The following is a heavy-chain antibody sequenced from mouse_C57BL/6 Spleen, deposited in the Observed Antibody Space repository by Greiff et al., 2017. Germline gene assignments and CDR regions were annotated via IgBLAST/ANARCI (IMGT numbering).Heavy chain of an antibody. CDR3: ARSEEDYYGSSYGYFDV. D-gene: IGHD1-1*01. J-gene: IGHJ1*03. V-gene: IGHV1-19*01. Sequence: EVQLQQSGPVLVKPGASVKMSCKASGYTFTDYYMNWVKQSHGKSLEWIGVINPYNGGTSYNQKFKGKATLTVDKSSSTAYMELNSLTSEDSAVYYCARSEEDYYGSSYGYFDVWGTGTTVTVSS. CDR2: INPYNGGT. CDR1: GYTFTDYY.